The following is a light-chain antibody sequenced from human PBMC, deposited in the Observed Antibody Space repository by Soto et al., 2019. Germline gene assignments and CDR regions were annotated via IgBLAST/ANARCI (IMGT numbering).Light chain of an antibody. J-gene: IGKJ1*01. CDR1: QSVSSSY. V-gene: IGKV3-20*01. Sequence: EIVLTQPPGTLSLSPGERATLSCRASQSVSSSYLAWYQQKSGQAPRLLIYGASNRATGIPDRFSGSGSGTDFTLTISRLEPEDFAVYYCQQYGRSSWTFGQGTKVDIK. CDR3: QQYGRSSWT. CDR2: GAS.